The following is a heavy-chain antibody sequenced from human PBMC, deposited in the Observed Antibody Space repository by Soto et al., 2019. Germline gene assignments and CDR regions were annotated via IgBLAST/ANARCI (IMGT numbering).Heavy chain of an antibody. J-gene: IGHJ4*02. Sequence: QVQVVQSGTEVKKPGASVKVSCKASGYTFTSYGISWVRQAPGQGLEWMGWISAYNGNTKYEQKLQGRVTMPTDTSTSTAYMELRSLRSDDTAVYYCARDLTPGVVDHWGQGTLVTVSS. D-gene: IGHD3-22*01. CDR3: ARDLTPGVVDH. V-gene: IGHV1-18*01. CDR1: GYTFTSYG. CDR2: ISAYNGNT.